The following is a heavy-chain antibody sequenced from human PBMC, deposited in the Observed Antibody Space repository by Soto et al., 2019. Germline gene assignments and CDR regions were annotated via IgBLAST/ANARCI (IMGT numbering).Heavy chain of an antibody. CDR1: GFTFSDHY. Sequence: EVQLVESGGGLVQPGGSLRLSCAASGFTFSDHYMDWVRQAPGKGLEWVGRTRNKANSYTTEYAASVKGRFTISRDDSKKPLVSQNNRLKTEDTAVYYRAWAPSRRWFGAYFDYWGQGILVTVSS. CDR3: AWAPSRRWFGAYFDY. V-gene: IGHV3-72*01. J-gene: IGHJ4*02. CDR2: TRNKANSYTT. D-gene: IGHD3-10*01.